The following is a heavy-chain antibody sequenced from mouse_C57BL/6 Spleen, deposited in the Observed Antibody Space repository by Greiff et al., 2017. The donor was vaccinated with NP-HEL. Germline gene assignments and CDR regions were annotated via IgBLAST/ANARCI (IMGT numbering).Heavy chain of an antibody. V-gene: IGHV3-6*01. CDR3: AREGGTGTAYFDY. D-gene: IGHD4-1*01. J-gene: IGHJ2*01. CDR1: GYSITSGYY. CDR2: ISYDGSN. Sequence: EVQLQESGPGLVKPSQSLSLTCSVTGYSITSGYYWNWIRQFPGNKLEWMGYISYDGSNNYNPSLKNRISITRDTSKNQFFLKLNSVTTEDTATYYCAREGGTGTAYFDYWGQGTTLTVSS.